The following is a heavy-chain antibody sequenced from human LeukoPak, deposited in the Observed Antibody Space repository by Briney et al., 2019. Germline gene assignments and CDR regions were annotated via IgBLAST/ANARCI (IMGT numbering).Heavy chain of an antibody. V-gene: IGHV5-51*01. CDR3: ARGGAVDTTLVAPFDY. CDR1: GYDFTVYW. Sequence: GESLKISCKGSGYDFTVYWIVWVRQIPGKGLEWMGVVYPGDSHTTYSPSFQGQGQVAISVDKSISTAYLQWISLKASDTAMYYCARGGAVDTTLVAPFDYWGQGTLVTVSS. D-gene: IGHD5-18*01. J-gene: IGHJ4*02. CDR2: VYPGDSHT.